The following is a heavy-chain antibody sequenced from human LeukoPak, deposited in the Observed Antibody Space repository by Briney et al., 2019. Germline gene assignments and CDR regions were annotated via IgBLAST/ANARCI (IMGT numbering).Heavy chain of an antibody. CDR1: VDSISSYY. CDR2: IYYSGST. J-gene: IGHJ4*02. CDR3: ARDLYPVDGDPPGY. V-gene: IGHV4-59*12. Sequence: SETLSLTCTVSVDSISSYYWSWIRQSPGKGLEWIGYIYYSGSTYYNPSLTSRVTISVDTSKNQFSLRLTSVTAADTAVYYCARDLYPVDGDPPGYWGQGTLVTVSS. D-gene: IGHD4-17*01.